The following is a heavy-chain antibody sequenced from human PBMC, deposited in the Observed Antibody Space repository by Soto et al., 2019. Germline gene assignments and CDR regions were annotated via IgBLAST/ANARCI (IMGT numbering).Heavy chain of an antibody. CDR2: ISWNSGSI. J-gene: IGHJ4*02. CDR1: GFTFDDYA. Sequence: PGGSLRLSCAASGFTFDDYAMHWVRQASGKGLEWVTGISWNSGSIGYADSVKGRFTISRDNAKNSLYLQMSSLRAEDTALYYCAKSDNGGPRRYYFDYWGPGTLVTVSS. CDR3: AKSDNGGPRRYYFDY. V-gene: IGHV3-9*01. D-gene: IGHD2-15*01.